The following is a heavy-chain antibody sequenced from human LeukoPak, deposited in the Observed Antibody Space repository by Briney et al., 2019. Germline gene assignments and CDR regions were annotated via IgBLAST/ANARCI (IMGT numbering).Heavy chain of an antibody. V-gene: IGHV3-23*01. CDR2: ISGSGGSA. CDR1: GFTFSSYA. Sequence: GGSLRLSCAASGFTFSSYAMSWVRQAPGKGLEWVSAISGSGGSAYYADSVKGRFTISRDNSKNTLYLQMNSLRAEDTAVYYCAKDSGSYPSENYFDYWGQGTLVTVSS. J-gene: IGHJ4*02. D-gene: IGHD1-26*01. CDR3: AKDSGSYPSENYFDY.